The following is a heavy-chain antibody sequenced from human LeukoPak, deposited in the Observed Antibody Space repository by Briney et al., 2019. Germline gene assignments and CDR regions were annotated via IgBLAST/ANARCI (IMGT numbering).Heavy chain of an antibody. CDR1: GYPFTNYY. Sequence: ASVKVSFMATGYPFTNYYMHWVGQAPGQGLEWMGVINPSGGTKSYAQKFQGRVTMTRDTSTSTVYMELSSLRSEDTAVYYCARVMPIVVAVSSLFQYSGQGTLVTVSS. V-gene: IGHV1-46*01. CDR2: INPSGGTK. D-gene: IGHD2-2*01. J-gene: IGHJ1*01. CDR3: ARVMPIVVAVSSLFQY.